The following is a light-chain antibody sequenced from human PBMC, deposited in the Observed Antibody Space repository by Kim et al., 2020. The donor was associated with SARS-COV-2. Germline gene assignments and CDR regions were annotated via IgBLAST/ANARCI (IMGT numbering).Light chain of an antibody. CDR3: QRTYISPFT. CDR1: QNINSH. Sequence: DIKMTQSPSSLSASVGDRVTITCRTSQNINSHLNWYHQKPGRAPRLLIYAASTLQGGVPSMFSGSGSETVFTLTISSLQPEDFATYFCQRTYISPFTFGPGTKVDIK. J-gene: IGKJ3*01. V-gene: IGKV1-39*01. CDR2: AAS.